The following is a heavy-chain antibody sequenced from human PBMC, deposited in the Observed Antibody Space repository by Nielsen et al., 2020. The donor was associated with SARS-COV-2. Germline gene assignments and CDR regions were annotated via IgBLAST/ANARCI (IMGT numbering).Heavy chain of an antibody. CDR3: ARDLAVAGTIYFDY. CDR1: GFTFSSFA. D-gene: IGHD6-19*01. J-gene: IGHJ4*02. Sequence: GESLKISCVVSGFTFSSFAMHWVRQAPGKGLEWVAVIWFDGSNKYYADSVKGRFTISRDNSKNTLYLQMNSLRAEDTAVYYCARDLAVAGTIYFDYWGQGTLVTVSS. V-gene: IGHV3-30*04. CDR2: IWFDGSNK.